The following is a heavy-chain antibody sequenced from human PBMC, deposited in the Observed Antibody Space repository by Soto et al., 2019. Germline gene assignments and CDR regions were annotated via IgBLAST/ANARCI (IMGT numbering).Heavy chain of an antibody. CDR3: VSDYDSGGYIGY. Sequence: QVQLHESGPGLVRPSQTLSLTCNVSGGSISTADYYWSWIRQPPGKGLEWIGYIYYRGSTYYDPSLESRFAISMDTSKNQFSLSLTSVSAADTADYFCVSDYDSGGYIGYWGQGTLVTVSS. D-gene: IGHD3-22*01. V-gene: IGHV4-30-4*01. CDR1: GGSISTADYY. CDR2: IYYRGST. J-gene: IGHJ4*02.